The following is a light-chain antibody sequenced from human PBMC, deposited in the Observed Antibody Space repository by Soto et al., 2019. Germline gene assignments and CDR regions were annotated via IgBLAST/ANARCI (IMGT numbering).Light chain of an antibody. J-gene: IGKJ5*01. CDR2: GAS. CDR1: QSVSSSY. V-gene: IGKV3-20*01. CDR3: QQYGSPPIT. Sequence: EIVLTQSPGTLSLSPGERATLSCRASQSVSSSYLAWYQQKPGQAPRLLIYGASSRATGIQDRFSGSGSGTDFTLTISRLEPEDFAVYYCQQYGSPPITFGQGTRLEIK.